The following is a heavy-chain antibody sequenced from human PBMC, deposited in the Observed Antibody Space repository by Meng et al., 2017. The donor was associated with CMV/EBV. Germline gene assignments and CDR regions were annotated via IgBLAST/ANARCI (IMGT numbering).Heavy chain of an antibody. CDR3: AREEGDF. Sequence: GESLKISCTVPGVTFSSYWMSWVRQAPGRGLEWVANIERDGNDMYYADSVKGRFTISRDNAKNSVYLQMNSLRPEDTAIYYCAREEGDFWSQGAQVTVSS. J-gene: IGHJ4*02. D-gene: IGHD3-3*01. CDR1: GVTFSSYW. V-gene: IGHV3-7*01. CDR2: IERDGNDM.